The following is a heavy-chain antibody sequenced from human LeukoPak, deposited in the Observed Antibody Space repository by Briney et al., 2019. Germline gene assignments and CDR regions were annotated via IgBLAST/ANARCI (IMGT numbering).Heavy chain of an antibody. D-gene: IGHD1-26*01. J-gene: IGHJ4*02. CDR2: INPNSGGT. V-gene: IGHV1-2*06. CDR3: ARDSSGSHTHFDY. CDR1: GYTFTGYY. Sequence: ASVKVSCKASGYTFTGYYMHWVRQAPGQGLEWMGRINPNSGGTNYAQKFQGRVTMTRDTSISTAYMELSRLRSDDTAVYYCARDSSGSHTHFDYWGQGTPVTVSS.